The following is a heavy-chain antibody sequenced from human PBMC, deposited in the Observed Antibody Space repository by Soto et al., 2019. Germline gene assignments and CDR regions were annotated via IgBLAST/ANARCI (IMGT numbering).Heavy chain of an antibody. Sequence: QVQLVESGGGLVKIGGSLRLSCAASGFTFRDHYMTWIRQVPGKGLEWVSYISASSTTIYYADSVKGRFTISRDNAKNSVLLQMNSLRAEDTAVYYCARDIRGANWGQGTLVTVAS. CDR1: GFTFRDHY. CDR3: ARDIRGAN. J-gene: IGHJ4*02. V-gene: IGHV3-11*01. CDR2: ISASSTTI.